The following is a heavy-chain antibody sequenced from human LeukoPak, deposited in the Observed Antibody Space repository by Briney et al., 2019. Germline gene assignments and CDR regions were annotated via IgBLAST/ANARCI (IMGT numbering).Heavy chain of an antibody. D-gene: IGHD6-19*01. CDR1: GGSISSGSYY. CDR2: IYYSGST. CDR3: ATERAQIAVAGKYFQH. V-gene: IGHV4-39*07. J-gene: IGHJ1*01. Sequence: SETLSLTCTVSGGSISSGSYYWGWIRQPPGKGLEWIGSIYYSGSTYYNPSLKSRVTISVDTSKNQFSLKLSSVTAADTAVYYCATERAQIAVAGKYFQHWGQGTLVTVSS.